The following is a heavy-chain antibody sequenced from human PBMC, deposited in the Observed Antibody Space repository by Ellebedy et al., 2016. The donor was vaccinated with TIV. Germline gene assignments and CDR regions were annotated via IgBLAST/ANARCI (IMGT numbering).Heavy chain of an antibody. D-gene: IGHD2-2*01. Sequence: SETLSLTCTVSGGSISSYYWSWIRQPPGKGLEWIGYIYYSGSTYYNPSLKSRVTISVDTSKNQFSLKLSSVTAADTAVYYCARARLDIVVVPAALYYFDYWGQGTLVTVSS. CDR1: GGSISSYY. CDR3: ARARLDIVVVPAALYYFDY. CDR2: IYYSGST. V-gene: IGHV4-59*04. J-gene: IGHJ4*02.